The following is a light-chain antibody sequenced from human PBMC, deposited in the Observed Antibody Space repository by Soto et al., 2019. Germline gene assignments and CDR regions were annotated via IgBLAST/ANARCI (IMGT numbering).Light chain of an antibody. CDR1: QTISSW. Sequence: DIQMTQSPSTLSGSLGYRFTITCRASQTISSWLAWYQQKPGKAPKLLIYKASTLKSGVPSRFSGGGIGTEFSLSISSLQPDDFATYYCQQYSTYPYIFGQGTKVDIK. J-gene: IGKJ2*01. CDR3: QQYSTYPYI. V-gene: IGKV1-5*03. CDR2: KAS.